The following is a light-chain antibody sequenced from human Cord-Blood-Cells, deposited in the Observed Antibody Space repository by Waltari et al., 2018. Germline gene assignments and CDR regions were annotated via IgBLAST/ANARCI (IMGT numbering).Light chain of an antibody. Sequence: QSVLTQPPSVSGAPGQRVTISCTGSSSNIGAGNDLHWYQQLPGTAPKLLIYGNSNRPSGVPDRFSRSKSGTSASPAITGLQAEDEGDYYCRSYDSSLSGSVFGRGTKLTVL. CDR3: RSYDSSLSGSV. V-gene: IGLV1-40*01. J-gene: IGLJ3*02. CDR1: SSNIGAGND. CDR2: GNS.